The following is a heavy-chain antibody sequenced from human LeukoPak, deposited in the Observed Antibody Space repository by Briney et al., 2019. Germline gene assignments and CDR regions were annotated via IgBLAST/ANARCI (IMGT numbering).Heavy chain of an antibody. V-gene: IGHV3-30*02. CDR2: IRYDGNNK. Sequence: GGSLRLSCAASGFTFSSYGMHWVRQAPGKGLEWVTFIRYDGNNKYYADSVKGRFTISRDNAKNSLFLQMNSLRAEDTAVYYCARGNKTLFGVVYFDSWGQGTLVTVSS. J-gene: IGHJ4*02. CDR1: GFTFSSYG. D-gene: IGHD3-3*01. CDR3: ARGNKTLFGVVYFDS.